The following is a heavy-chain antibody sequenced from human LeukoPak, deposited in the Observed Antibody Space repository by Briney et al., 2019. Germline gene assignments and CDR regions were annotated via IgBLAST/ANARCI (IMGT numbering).Heavy chain of an antibody. CDR3: ARLRLWLRMNDAFDI. Sequence: SSETLSLTCAVYGGSFSGYYWSWIRQPPGKGLEWIGEINHSGSTNYNPSLKSRVTISVDTSKNQFSLKLSSVTAADTAVYYWARLRLWLRMNDAFDIWGQGTMVTVSS. J-gene: IGHJ3*02. D-gene: IGHD3-3*01. CDR1: GGSFSGYY. V-gene: IGHV4-34*01. CDR2: INHSGST.